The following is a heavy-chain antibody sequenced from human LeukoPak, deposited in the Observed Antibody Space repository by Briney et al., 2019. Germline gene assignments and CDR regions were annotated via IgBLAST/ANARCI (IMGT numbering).Heavy chain of an antibody. D-gene: IGHD3-3*01. J-gene: IGHJ6*02. CDR3: ARALRERYDFWIPDYYYYGMDV. CDR2: IGTAGDT. Sequence: GGSLRLSCAAPGFTFSSYDMHWVRQVTGKGLEWVSAIGTAGDTYYPGSVKGRFTISRENAKNSLYLQMNSLRAEDTAVYYCARALRERYDFWIPDYYYYGMDVWGQGTTVTVSS. CDR1: GFTFSSYD. V-gene: IGHV3-13*01.